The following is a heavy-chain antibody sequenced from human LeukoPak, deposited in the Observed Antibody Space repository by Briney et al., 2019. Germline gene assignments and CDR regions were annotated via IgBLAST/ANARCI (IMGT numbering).Heavy chain of an antibody. CDR3: ARDKGDYDTSGSFFVF. D-gene: IGHD3-22*01. CDR1: GFTFSSYA. Sequence: PGRSLRLSCAASGFTFSSYAMHWVRQAPGKGLEWVAVISYDGSNKYYADSVKGRFTISRDNAKNSLYLQMNSLRAEDTAVYYCARDKGDYDTSGSFFVFGGQGTLVTVSS. V-gene: IGHV3-30-3*01. CDR2: ISYDGSNK. J-gene: IGHJ4*02.